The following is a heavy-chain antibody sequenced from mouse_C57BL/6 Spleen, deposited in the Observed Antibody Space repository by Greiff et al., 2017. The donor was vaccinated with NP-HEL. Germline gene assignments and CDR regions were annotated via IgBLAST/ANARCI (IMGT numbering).Heavy chain of an antibody. J-gene: IGHJ4*01. D-gene: IGHD3-2*02. CDR2: ISSGSSTI. CDR3: AMTAQVFAMDY. V-gene: IGHV5-17*01. Sequence: EVKLVESGGGLVKPGGSLKLSCAASGFTFSDYGMHWVRQAPEKGLEWVAYISSGSSTIYYADTVKGRFTISRDNAKNTLFLQMTSLRSEDTAMYYCAMTAQVFAMDYWGQGTSVTVSS. CDR1: GFTFSDYG.